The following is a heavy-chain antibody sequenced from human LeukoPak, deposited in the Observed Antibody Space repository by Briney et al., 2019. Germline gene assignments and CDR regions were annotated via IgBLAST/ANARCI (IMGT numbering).Heavy chain of an antibody. Sequence: GGSLRLSCTASGFTFSSYGMHWVRQAPGKGLEWVAFIRYDGSNKYYADSVKGRFTISRDNPKNTLYLQMNSLRDDDTAVYYCARVFLERLTSGYFDNWGQGTLVTVSP. V-gene: IGHV3-30*02. D-gene: IGHD3-3*01. CDR3: ARVFLERLTSGYFDN. CDR1: GFTFSSYG. CDR2: IRYDGSNK. J-gene: IGHJ4*02.